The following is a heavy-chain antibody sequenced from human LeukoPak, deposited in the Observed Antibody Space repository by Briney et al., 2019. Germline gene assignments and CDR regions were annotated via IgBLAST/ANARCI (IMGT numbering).Heavy chain of an antibody. CDR2: IKKDGREK. J-gene: IGHJ4*02. V-gene: IGHV3-7*01. D-gene: IGHD5-18*01. CDR1: GFTFSSQW. Sequence: GGSLRLSCAASGFTFSSQWMSWVREAPGKGLEGGANIKKDGREKYYVDAVKGRFTISRDNAKTSLYLQMNSLRAEDTAVYYCARDLSGIAGYTYGRGIDYWGQGTLVTVSS. CDR3: ARDLSGIAGYTYGRGIDY.